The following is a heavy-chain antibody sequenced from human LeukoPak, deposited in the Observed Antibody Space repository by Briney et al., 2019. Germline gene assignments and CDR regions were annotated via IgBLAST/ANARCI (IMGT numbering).Heavy chain of an antibody. CDR2: IKQDRSEK. CDR1: GFTFSNYW. Sequence: GGSLRLSCAASGFTFSNYWMSWVRQAPGKGLEWVANIKQDRSEKYYVDSVKGRFTISRDNSKNTLYLQMNSLRAEDTALYYCVKHSAPVLAAARFDYWGQGNLVTVSS. J-gene: IGHJ4*02. CDR3: VKHSAPVLAAARFDY. D-gene: IGHD2-2*01. V-gene: IGHV3-7*03.